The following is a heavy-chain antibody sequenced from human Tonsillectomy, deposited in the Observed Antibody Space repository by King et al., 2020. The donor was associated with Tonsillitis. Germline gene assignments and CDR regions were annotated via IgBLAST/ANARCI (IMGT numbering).Heavy chain of an antibody. J-gene: IGHJ4*02. CDR3: TRDQYYYDSSGYGY. CDR2: IRSKAYGGTT. V-gene: IGHV3-49*04. Sequence: VQLVESGGGLVQPGRSLRLSCTASGFTFGDYAMSWVRQAPGKGLGWVGFIRSKAYGGTTEYAASVKGRFTISRDDSKSIAYLQMNSLKTEDTAVYYCTRDQYYYDSSGYGYWGQGTLVTVSS. CDR1: GFTFGDYA. D-gene: IGHD3-22*01.